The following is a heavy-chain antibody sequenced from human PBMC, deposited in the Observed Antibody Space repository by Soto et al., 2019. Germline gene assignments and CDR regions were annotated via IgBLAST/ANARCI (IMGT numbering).Heavy chain of an antibody. D-gene: IGHD2-2*01. V-gene: IGHV3-23*01. J-gene: IGHJ3*02. CDR2: ISGSGGPT. CDR1: GFTFSSYA. CDR3: AKDPTSSSFNSFDI. Sequence: EVQLLESGGGLVQPGGSLRLSCAASGFTFSSYAMNWVRQAPGQGLEGVAFISGSGGPTYYADAVKGRCTISRDKSKSTLFLQMDSLRAEDTAMYSCAKDPTSSSFNSFDIWGQGTMVTVSS.